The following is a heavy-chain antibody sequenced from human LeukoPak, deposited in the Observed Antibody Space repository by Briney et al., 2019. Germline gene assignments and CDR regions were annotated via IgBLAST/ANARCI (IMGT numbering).Heavy chain of an antibody. D-gene: IGHD2-15*01. CDR2: IIPIFGTA. CDR3: AREGYCSGGSCYSRWFDP. Sequence: SVKVSCKTSGGTFSSYAISWVQQAPGQGLEWMGGIIPIFGTANYAQKFQGRATITADESTSTAYMELSSLRSEDTAVYYCAREGYCSGGSCYSRWFDPWGQGTLVTVSS. CDR1: GGTFSSYA. V-gene: IGHV1-69*13. J-gene: IGHJ5*02.